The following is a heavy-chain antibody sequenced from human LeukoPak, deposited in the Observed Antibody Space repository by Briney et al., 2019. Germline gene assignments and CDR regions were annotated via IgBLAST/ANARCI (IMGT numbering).Heavy chain of an antibody. J-gene: IGHJ6*02. Sequence: PGGSLRLSCAASGFTLSSYEMDWVRQAPGKGLEWVSYISSSGSTIYYADSVKGRFTISRDNAKNSLYLQMNSLRAEDTAVYYCARDRYDFWSGSPYGMDVWGQGTTVTVSS. V-gene: IGHV3-48*03. CDR3: ARDRYDFWSGSPYGMDV. CDR1: GFTLSSYE. D-gene: IGHD3-3*01. CDR2: ISSSGSTI.